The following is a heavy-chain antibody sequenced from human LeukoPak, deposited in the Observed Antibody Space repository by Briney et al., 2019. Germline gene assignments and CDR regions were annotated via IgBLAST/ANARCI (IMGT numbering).Heavy chain of an antibody. D-gene: IGHD3-22*01. CDR1: GGSISSYY. Sequence: PSETLSLTCTVSGGSISSYYWGWIRQPPGKGLEWIGYIYYSGSTNYNPSLKSRVTISVDTSKNQFSLKLSSVTAADTAVYYCARVASPDTYYYDSKGYFDYWGRGTLVTVSS. V-gene: IGHV4-59*01. CDR3: ARVASPDTYYYDSKGYFDY. CDR2: IYYSGST. J-gene: IGHJ4*02.